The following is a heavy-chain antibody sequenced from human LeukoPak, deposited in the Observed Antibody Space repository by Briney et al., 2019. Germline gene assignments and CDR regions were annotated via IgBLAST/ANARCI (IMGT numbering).Heavy chain of an antibody. J-gene: IGHJ5*02. V-gene: IGHV3-21*01. CDR2: ISHSSNYK. D-gene: IGHD2-2*01. Sequence: GASLRLSCEASDLTFSGYIMNWVRLAPGRGLEWFSSISHSSNYKYYADSVKGRFTISRDNAMNSLYLQMNSLRAEDTAVYYCARGLRSCNSASCHPTWFDPWGQGALVTVSS. CDR1: DLTFSGYI. CDR3: ARGLRSCNSASCHPTWFDP.